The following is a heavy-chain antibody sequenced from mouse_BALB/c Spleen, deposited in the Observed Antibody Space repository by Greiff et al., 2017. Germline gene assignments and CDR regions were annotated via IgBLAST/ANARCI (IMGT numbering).Heavy chain of an antibody. V-gene: IGHV5-17*02. CDR2: ISSGSSTI. J-gene: IGHJ4*01. CDR3: ARSLTTVVATGAMDY. Sequence: VKLVESGGGLVQPGGSRKLSCAASGFTFSSFGMHWVRQAPEKGLEWVAYISSGSSTIYYADTVKGRFTISRDNPKNTLFLQMTSLRSEDTAMYYCARSLTTVVATGAMDYWGQGTSVTVSS. D-gene: IGHD1-1*01. CDR1: GFTFSSFG.